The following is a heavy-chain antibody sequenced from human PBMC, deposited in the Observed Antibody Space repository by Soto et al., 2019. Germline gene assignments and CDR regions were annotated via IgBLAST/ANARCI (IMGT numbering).Heavy chain of an antibody. CDR3: ARGAAARLLSDAFDI. Sequence: GGSLRLSCAASGFTFSSYSMNWVRQAPGKGLEWVSYISSSSSTIYYADSVKGRFTISRDNAKNSLYLQMNSLRDEDTAVYYCARGAAARLLSDAFDIWGQGTMVTVSS. J-gene: IGHJ3*02. CDR1: GFTFSSYS. D-gene: IGHD6-13*01. V-gene: IGHV3-48*02. CDR2: ISSSSSTI.